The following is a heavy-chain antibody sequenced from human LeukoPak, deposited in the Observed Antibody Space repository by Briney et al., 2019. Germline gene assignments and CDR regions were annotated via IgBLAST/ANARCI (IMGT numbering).Heavy chain of an antibody. CDR3: ARRSGGFDY. J-gene: IGHJ4*02. CDR1: GGSVNSSNYY. CDR2: IYYDGTT. Sequence: SETLSLTCTVSGGSVNSSNYYWGWIRQPPGKGLEWIGTIYYDGTTHYNPSLTIRVTISVDTSKNQFSLKLSSVTAADTAVYYCARRSGGFDYWGQGTLVTVSS. V-gene: IGHV4-39*07. D-gene: IGHD6-25*01.